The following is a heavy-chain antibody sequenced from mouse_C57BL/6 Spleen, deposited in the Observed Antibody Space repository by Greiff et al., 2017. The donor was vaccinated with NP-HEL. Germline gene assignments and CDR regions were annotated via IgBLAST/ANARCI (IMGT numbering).Heavy chain of an antibody. J-gene: IGHJ4*01. CDR3: AREAYYSNYDAMDY. CDR1: GYSITSGYY. D-gene: IGHD2-5*01. V-gene: IGHV3-6*01. Sequence: DVQLQESGPGLVKPSQSLSLTCSVTGYSITSGYYWNWIRQFPGNKLEWMGYISYDGSNNYNPSLKNRISITRDTSKNQFFLKLNSVTTEDTATYYCAREAYYSNYDAMDYWGQGTSVTVSS. CDR2: ISYDGSN.